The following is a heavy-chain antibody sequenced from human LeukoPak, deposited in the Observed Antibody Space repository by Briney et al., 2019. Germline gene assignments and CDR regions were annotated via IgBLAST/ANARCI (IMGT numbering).Heavy chain of an antibody. CDR2: IYTSGST. CDR1: GGSISDYY. J-gene: IGHJ6*02. V-gene: IGHV4-4*07. CDR3: ARDAYYDSSGYPYYYYGMDV. Sequence: SETLSLTCTVSGGSISDYYWSWIRQPAGKGLEWIGRIYTSGSTNYNPFLKSRVTMSVDTSKNQFSLKLSSVTAADTAVYYCARDAYYDSSGYPYYYYGMDVWGQGTTVTVSS. D-gene: IGHD3-22*01.